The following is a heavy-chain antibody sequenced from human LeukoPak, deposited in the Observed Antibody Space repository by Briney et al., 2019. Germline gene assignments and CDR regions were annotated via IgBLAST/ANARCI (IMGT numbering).Heavy chain of an antibody. D-gene: IGHD2-2*01. CDR3: ARAGYCSSTSCSYYYYYYMDV. Sequence: GASVKVSCKASGYTFTSYDINWVRQAPGQGLEWMGWISAYNGNTNYAQKLQGRVTLTTDTSSSTAYMELRSLRSDDTAVYYCARAGYCSSTSCSYYYYYYMDVWGKGTTVTISS. CDR1: GYTFTSYD. J-gene: IGHJ6*03. CDR2: ISAYNGNT. V-gene: IGHV1-18*01.